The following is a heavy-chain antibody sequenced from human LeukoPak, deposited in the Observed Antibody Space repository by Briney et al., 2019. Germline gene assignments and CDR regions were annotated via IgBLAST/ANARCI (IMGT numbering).Heavy chain of an antibody. CDR3: ARFQALGA. J-gene: IGHJ5*02. Sequence: GSLRLSCAASGFTFSTSWMSWVRQAPGKGLEWVASIKEDGSDKYYVDSVKGRFTISRDNAKNSLYLQMSSLRAEDTAVYYCARFQALGAWGQGTLVTVSS. CDR2: IKEDGSDK. CDR1: GFTFSTSW. V-gene: IGHV3-7*01. D-gene: IGHD3-3*01.